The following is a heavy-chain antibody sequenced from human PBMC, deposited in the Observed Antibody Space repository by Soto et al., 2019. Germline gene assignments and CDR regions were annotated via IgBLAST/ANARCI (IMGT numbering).Heavy chain of an antibody. J-gene: IGHJ4*02. CDR3: ARGLVVPAADFDY. CDR1: GGSFSGYY. CDR2: INHSGST. Sequence: SETLSLTCAVYGGSFSGYYWSWIRQPPGKGLEWIGEINHSGSTNYNPSLKSRVTISVDTSKNQFSLKLSSVTAADTAVYYCARGLVVPAADFDYWGQGTLVTVSS. V-gene: IGHV4-34*01. D-gene: IGHD2-2*01.